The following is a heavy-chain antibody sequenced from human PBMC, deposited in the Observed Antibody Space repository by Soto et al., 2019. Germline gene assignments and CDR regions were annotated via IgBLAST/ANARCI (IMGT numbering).Heavy chain of an antibody. CDR1: GFTFSSYA. V-gene: IGHV3-30-3*01. CDR2: ISYDGSNK. Sequence: GGSLRLSCAASGFTFSSYAMHWVRQAPGKGLEWVAVISYDGSNKYYADSVKGRFTISRDNSKNTLYLQMNSLRAEDTAVYYCARGEGANGIPFFDYWGQGTLVTVSS. J-gene: IGHJ4*02. CDR3: ARGEGANGIPFFDY. D-gene: IGHD2-21*01.